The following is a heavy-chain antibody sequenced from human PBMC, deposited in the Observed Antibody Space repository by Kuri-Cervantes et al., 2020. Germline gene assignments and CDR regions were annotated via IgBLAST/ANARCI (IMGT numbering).Heavy chain of an antibody. CDR1: GYTFTSYG. Sequence: ASVKVSCKASGYTFTSYGVSWVRQAPGQGLEWMGWISAYSGNTNYAQKLQGRVTMTTDTSTSTAYMELRSLRSDDTAVYYCARVRYYYGSGSEKFDYWGQGTLVTVSS. CDR3: ARVRYYYGSGSEKFDY. V-gene: IGHV1-18*01. D-gene: IGHD3-10*01. J-gene: IGHJ4*02. CDR2: ISAYSGNT.